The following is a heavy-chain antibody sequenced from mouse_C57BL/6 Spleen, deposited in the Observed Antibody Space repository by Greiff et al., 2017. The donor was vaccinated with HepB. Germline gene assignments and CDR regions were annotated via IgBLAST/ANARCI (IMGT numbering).Heavy chain of an antibody. Sequence: EVKVEESGGGLVQPGGSLSLSCAASGFTFTDYYMSWVRQPPGKALEWLGFIRNKANGYTTGYSASVKGRFTISRDNSQSILYLQMNALRAEDSATYYCARAGYYFDYWGQGTTLTVSS. CDR1: GFTFTDYY. J-gene: IGHJ2*01. CDR3: ARAGYYFDY. CDR2: IRNKANGYTT. V-gene: IGHV7-3*01. D-gene: IGHD3-1*01.